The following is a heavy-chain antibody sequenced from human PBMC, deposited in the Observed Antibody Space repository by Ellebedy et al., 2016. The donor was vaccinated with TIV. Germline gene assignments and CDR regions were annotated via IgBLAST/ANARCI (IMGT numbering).Heavy chain of an antibody. Sequence: SETLSLXXTVSGYPISSGYYWGWIRQPPGRGLEWLANIYHSGSTYYNPSLRSRVTISADTSKNQLSLKLSSMTAADTAVYYCARTDLRYGMDVWGQGSTVTVSS. V-gene: IGHV4-38-2*02. CDR2: IYHSGST. D-gene: IGHD3/OR15-3a*01. CDR3: ARTDLRYGMDV. CDR1: GYPISSGYY. J-gene: IGHJ6*02.